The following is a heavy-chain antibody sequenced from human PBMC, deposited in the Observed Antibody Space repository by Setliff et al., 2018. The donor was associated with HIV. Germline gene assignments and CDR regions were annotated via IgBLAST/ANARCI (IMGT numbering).Heavy chain of an antibody. CDR1: GGTFSSYA. Sequence: SVKVSCKASGGTFSSYAINWVRQAPGQGLEWMGRIIPILGIANYTQKFQGRVTMSRDTSTSTVYMELSSLRSEDTAVYYCARDYFDSSAYHYGFGAFDIWGQGTMVTVSS. V-gene: IGHV1-69*04. J-gene: IGHJ3*02. D-gene: IGHD3-22*01. CDR3: ARDYFDSSAYHYGFGAFDI. CDR2: IIPILGIA.